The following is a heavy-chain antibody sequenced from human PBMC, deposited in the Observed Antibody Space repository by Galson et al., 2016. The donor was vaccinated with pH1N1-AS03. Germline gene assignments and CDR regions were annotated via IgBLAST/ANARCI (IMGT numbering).Heavy chain of an antibody. J-gene: IGHJ6*02. Sequence: SVKVSCKASGGSSSTYAITWVRQAPGQGLEWMGGIIPVFDTPNYAQKIQGRVTITADESRNTAYMELSSLRSADTAVYYCAREATIFGVAGLHMDVWGQGTTVTVSS. V-gene: IGHV1-69*13. D-gene: IGHD3-3*01. CDR2: IIPVFDTP. CDR1: GGSSSTYA. CDR3: AREATIFGVAGLHMDV.